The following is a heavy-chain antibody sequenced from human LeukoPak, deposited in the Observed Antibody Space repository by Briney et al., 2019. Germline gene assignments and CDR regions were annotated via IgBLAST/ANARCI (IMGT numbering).Heavy chain of an antibody. CDR2: IYYSGST. J-gene: IGHJ4*02. Sequence: SETLSLTCTVSGGSISSHYWSWIRQPPGKGLEWIGYIYYSGSTNYNPSLKSRVTISVDTSKNQFSLKLSSVTAADTAVYYRARGGPNSGYEHFDYWGQGTLDTVSS. CDR3: ARGGPNSGYEHFDY. V-gene: IGHV4-59*11. CDR1: GGSISSHY. D-gene: IGHD5-12*01.